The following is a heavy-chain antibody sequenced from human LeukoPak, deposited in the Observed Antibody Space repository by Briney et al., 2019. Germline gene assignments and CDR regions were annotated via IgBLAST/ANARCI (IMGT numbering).Heavy chain of an antibody. CDR1: GYTFTGYY. CDR2: INPNSSGT. D-gene: IGHD2-15*01. J-gene: IGHJ4*02. CDR3: ARETLGYCSGGSCSPY. Sequence: ASVTVSCKASGYTFTGYYMHWVRQAPGQGLEWMGWINPNSSGTNYAQKFQGRVTMTRDTSISTAYMELSRLRSDDTAVYYCARETLGYCSGGSCSPYWGQGTLVTVSS. V-gene: IGHV1-2*02.